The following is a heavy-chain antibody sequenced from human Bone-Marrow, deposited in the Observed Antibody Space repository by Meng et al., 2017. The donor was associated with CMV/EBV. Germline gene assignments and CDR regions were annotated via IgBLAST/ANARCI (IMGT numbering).Heavy chain of an antibody. Sequence: ASVKVSCKASGYTFTSYYMHWVRQAPGQGLEWMGIINPSGGSTSYAQKFQGRVTMTRDTSTSTVYMELSSLRSEDTAVYYCASGRGIAEAGEPRMDVWGQGTTVTVSS. CDR3: ASGRGIAEAGEPRMDV. CDR2: INPSGGST. CDR1: GYTFTSYY. V-gene: IGHV1-46*01. J-gene: IGHJ6*02. D-gene: IGHD6-13*01.